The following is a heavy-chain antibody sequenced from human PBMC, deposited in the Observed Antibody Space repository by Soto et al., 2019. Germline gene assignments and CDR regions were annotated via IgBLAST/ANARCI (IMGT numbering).Heavy chain of an antibody. D-gene: IGHD2-8*01. CDR2: IHYSGTT. V-gene: IGHV4-59*01. J-gene: IGHJ4*02. CDR1: GTSISSYY. CDR3: ARYNSYAIDY. Sequence: LTCTVSGTSISSYYWSWIRQPPGKGLEWIANIHYSGTTNYNPSLASRVTLSVDTSKNQFSLKMTSVTAADRAMYFCARYNSYAIDYWGRGTLVTVSS.